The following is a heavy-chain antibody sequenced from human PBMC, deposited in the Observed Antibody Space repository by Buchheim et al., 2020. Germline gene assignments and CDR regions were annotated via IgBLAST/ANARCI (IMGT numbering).Heavy chain of an antibody. J-gene: IGHJ4*02. CDR2: ISAAGGPT. Sequence: EVQLLESGGGLVQPGGSLRLSCAASGFTFSHYVMRWARQAPGKGLEWVSDISAAGGPTYYADSVKGRFTISRDNSKNTVILQMNSLRAEDTAIYYCARGKDGYNYFDYWGQGTL. CDR1: GFTFSHYV. CDR3: ARGKDGYNYFDY. V-gene: IGHV3-23*01. D-gene: IGHD5-24*01.